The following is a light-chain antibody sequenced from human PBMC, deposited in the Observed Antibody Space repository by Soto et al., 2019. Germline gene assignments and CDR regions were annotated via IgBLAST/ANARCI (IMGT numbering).Light chain of an antibody. V-gene: IGKV3-15*01. J-gene: IGKJ5*01. Sequence: EIVMTQSPATLSVSPLEIATLSCMASQTVRNNYLAWYQQKPGQAPRLLIYDASTRATGIPARFSGSGSGTEFTLTISSLQSEDFAVYYCQQYNNWPPITFGQGTRLEI. CDR1: QTVRNN. CDR2: DAS. CDR3: QQYNNWPPIT.